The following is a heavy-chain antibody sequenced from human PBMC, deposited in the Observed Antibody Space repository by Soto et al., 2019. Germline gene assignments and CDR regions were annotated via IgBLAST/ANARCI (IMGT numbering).Heavy chain of an antibody. CDR1: GDTYTSYY. D-gene: IGHD6-19*01. J-gene: IGHJ3*02. CDR2: FNPSGGGT. V-gene: IGHV1-46*01. Sequence: QVQLVQSGAEVKKPGASVKVSCKASGDTYTSYYIHWVRQAPGQGLGWMGTFNPSGGGTFYAQNCQGRVSMTGATSTSTVYMELSSLRSEATAVYYCARGEKIAVDGTLPVFDIWGQGTMVTVSS. CDR3: ARGEKIAVDGTLPVFDI.